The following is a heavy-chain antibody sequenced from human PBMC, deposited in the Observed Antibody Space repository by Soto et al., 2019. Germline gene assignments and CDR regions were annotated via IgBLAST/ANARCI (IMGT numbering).Heavy chain of an antibody. CDR1: GGTFRNSA. J-gene: IGHJ6*02. V-gene: IGHV1-69*12. Sequence: QVQLEQSGAEVKKPGSSVKVSCKASGGTFRNSAISWVRQAPGQGLEWMGGIMPIFRTPDYAQKFQGRVTITADESTNTAYMEVSGLRSDDPAVYYCARDNDRPQLGGNYYYILDVWGHGTTVTVSS. D-gene: IGHD1-1*01. CDR3: ARDNDRPQLGGNYYYILDV. CDR2: IMPIFRTP.